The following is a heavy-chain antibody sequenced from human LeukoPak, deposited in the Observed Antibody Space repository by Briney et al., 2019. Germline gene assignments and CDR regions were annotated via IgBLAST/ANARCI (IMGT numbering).Heavy chain of an antibody. D-gene: IGHD6-6*01. CDR2: IYYSGST. Sequence: SETLSLTCSVSDGSINSYYWNWIRQPPGRGLEWIGYIYYSGSTNYNPSLKSRVTISVDTSKNQFSLKLGSVTAADTAVYYCARPNSSSGDWFDPWGQGTLVTVSS. J-gene: IGHJ5*02. V-gene: IGHV4-59*12. CDR3: ARPNSSSGDWFDP. CDR1: DGSINSYY.